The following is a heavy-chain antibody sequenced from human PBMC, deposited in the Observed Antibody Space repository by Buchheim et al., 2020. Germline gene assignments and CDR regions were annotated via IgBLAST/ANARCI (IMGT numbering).Heavy chain of an antibody. D-gene: IGHD3-3*01. CDR1: GFTFSSYA. J-gene: IGHJ6*02. CDR3: AKVIASNDFWSGSTLVDV. V-gene: IGHV3-23*01. CDR2: ISGSGGST. Sequence: EVQLLESGGGLVQPGGSLRLSCAASGFTFSSYAMSWVRQAPGKGLEWVSAISGSGGSTYYADSVKGRFTISRDNSKNTLYLQMNSLRAEDTAVYYCAKVIASNDFWSGSTLVDVWGQGTT.